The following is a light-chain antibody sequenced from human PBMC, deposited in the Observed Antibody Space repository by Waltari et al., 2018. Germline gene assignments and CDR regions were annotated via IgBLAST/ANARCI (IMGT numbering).Light chain of an antibody. V-gene: IGKV3-20*01. CDR3: QNHERLPAT. CDR2: AAS. CDR1: QSVGKY. Sequence: EVVLTQSPGTLSLSPGERATLSCRASQSVGKYIVWYQQRPGQAPRLLIYAASTRATGIPYRFSGSGSGTDFSLTISRLEPEDFAVYYCQNHERLPATFGQGTKVEI. J-gene: IGKJ1*01.